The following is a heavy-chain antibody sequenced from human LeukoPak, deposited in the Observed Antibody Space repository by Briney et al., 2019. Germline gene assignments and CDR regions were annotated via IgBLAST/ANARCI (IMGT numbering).Heavy chain of an antibody. CDR3: AKGSGSNAFDI. D-gene: IGHD3-10*01. J-gene: IGHJ3*02. CDR1: GFTFSSYA. Sequence: GGSLRLSCAASGFTFSSYAMHWVRQAPGKGLEWVAVISYDGSNKYYADSVRGRFTVSRDSSQNTLYLQMNSLRAEDTAAYYCAKGSGSNAFDIWGQGTMVTVSS. V-gene: IGHV3-30-3*01. CDR2: ISYDGSNK.